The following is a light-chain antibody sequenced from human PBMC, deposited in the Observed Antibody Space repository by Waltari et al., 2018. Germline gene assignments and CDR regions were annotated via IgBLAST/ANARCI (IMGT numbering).Light chain of an antibody. CDR2: EVS. CDR1: SSDVGNYDF. V-gene: IGLV2-23*02. Sequence: QSALTQPASVSGSPGQSLTISCTGTSSDVGNYDFVSWYQQHPGKAPELIIYEVSKRPSGVSNRFSGSKSGNTASLTISGLQAEDEADYFCCSYAGSHTFVFGGGTKLTVL. CDR3: CSYAGSHTFV. J-gene: IGLJ2*01.